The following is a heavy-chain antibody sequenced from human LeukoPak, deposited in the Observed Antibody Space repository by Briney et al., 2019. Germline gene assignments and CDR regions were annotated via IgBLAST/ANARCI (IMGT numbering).Heavy chain of an antibody. D-gene: IGHD2-2*01. V-gene: IGHV3-33*01. CDR1: GFTFSSYG. CDR3: ARDLSSRVVVPAAIGY. J-gene: IGHJ4*02. CDR2: IWYDGSNK. Sequence: GGSLGLSCAASGFTFSSYGMHWVRQAPGKGLEWVAVIWYDGSNKHYADSVKGRFTISRDNSKNTLYLQMNSLRAEDTAVYYCARDLSSRVVVPAAIGYWGQGTLVTVSS.